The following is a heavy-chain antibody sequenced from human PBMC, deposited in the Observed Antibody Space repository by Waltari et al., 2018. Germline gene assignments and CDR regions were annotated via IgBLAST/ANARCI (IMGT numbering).Heavy chain of an antibody. Sequence: EVHLLESGGGLAQPGGSLRLSCAASGFNFISYAMSWVRQAPGKGLEGFSGISDSGVITKYADSVKGRFTVSRDNSKNTVFLQLNSLRAEDTAIYYCARHLYSIDYLELGNWGQGTLVTVSS. V-gene: IGHV3-23*01. CDR3: ARHLYSIDYLELGN. CDR1: GFNFISYA. D-gene: IGHD3-22*01. CDR2: ISDSGVIT. J-gene: IGHJ4*02.